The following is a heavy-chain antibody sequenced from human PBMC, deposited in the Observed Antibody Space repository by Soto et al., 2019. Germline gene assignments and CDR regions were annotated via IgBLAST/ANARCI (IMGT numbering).Heavy chain of an antibody. CDR2: ISSTTNYI. J-gene: IGHJ4*02. V-gene: IGHV3-21*01. CDR1: GFTFTRYS. CDR3: ARESEDLTSNFDY. Sequence: SLRLSCAASGFTFTRYSMNWVRQAPGKGLEWVSSISSTTNYIYYADSMKGRFTVSRDNAKNSVYLEMNSLSAEDTAVYYCARESEDLTSNFDYWGQGTLVTVPQ.